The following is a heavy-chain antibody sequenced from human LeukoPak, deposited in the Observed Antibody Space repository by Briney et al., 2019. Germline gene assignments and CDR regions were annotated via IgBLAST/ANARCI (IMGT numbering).Heavy chain of an antibody. CDR2: MYYSGST. Sequence: PSETLPLTCTVSGGSISSGDYYWSWIRQPPGKGLEWIGYMYYSGSTYYNPSLESRVTISVDTSKNQFSLKLSSVTAADTAVYYCARPYYYDSRIDPWGQGTLVTVSS. V-gene: IGHV4-30-4*08. J-gene: IGHJ5*02. CDR3: ARPYYYDSRIDP. D-gene: IGHD3-22*01. CDR1: GGSISSGDYY.